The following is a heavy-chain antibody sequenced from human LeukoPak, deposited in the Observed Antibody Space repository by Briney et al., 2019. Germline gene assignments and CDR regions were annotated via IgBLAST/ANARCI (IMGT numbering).Heavy chain of an antibody. D-gene: IGHD1-26*01. J-gene: IGHJ4*02. V-gene: IGHV3-74*01. CDR3: ARGSSGSYGGLYFDY. Sequence: GGSLRLSCAASGFTFSSFWMYWVRQAPGKGLVWVSRINSDGSTTSYADSVKGRFTISRDNAKNTLYLQMNSLRAEDTAVYYCARGSSGSYGGLYFDYLGQGTLVTVPS. CDR1: GFTFSSFW. CDR2: INSDGSTT.